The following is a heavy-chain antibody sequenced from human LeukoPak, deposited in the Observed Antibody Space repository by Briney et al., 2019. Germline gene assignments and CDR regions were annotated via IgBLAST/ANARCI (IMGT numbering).Heavy chain of an antibody. J-gene: IGHJ4*02. V-gene: IGHV3-33*07. Sequence: PGGSLRLSCAASGFTFSSYGMYWVRQAPGKGLEWVAVIWYDGSNKYYADSVKGRFTISRDNSKNTLYLQMNSLRAEDTAVYYCARVAGFGELWVDYWGQGTLVTVSS. D-gene: IGHD3-10*01. CDR1: GFTFSSYG. CDR3: ARVAGFGELWVDY. CDR2: IWYDGSNK.